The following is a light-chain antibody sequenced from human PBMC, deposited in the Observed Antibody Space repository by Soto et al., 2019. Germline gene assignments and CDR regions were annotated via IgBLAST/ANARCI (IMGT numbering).Light chain of an antibody. CDR1: QSVSSD. J-gene: IGKJ1*01. V-gene: IGKV3-15*01. CDR3: QQYNNWPRT. Sequence: EKVMTQSPATLSVSPGERATLSCRASQSVSSDLAWYHQKPGQAPRLLIYGASTRATGIPARFSGSGSGTESTLTINSLQSEDFAVYYCQQYNNWPRTFGQGTKVEIK. CDR2: GAS.